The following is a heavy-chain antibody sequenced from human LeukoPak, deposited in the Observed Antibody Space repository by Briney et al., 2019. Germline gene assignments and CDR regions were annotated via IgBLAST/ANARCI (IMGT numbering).Heavy chain of an antibody. CDR3: ARDRLGVYGDPGAFDI. Sequence: SETLSLTCAVSGGSISSSNWWSWVRQPPGKGLEWIGEIYHSGSTNYNPSLKSRVTISVDKSKNQFSLKLSSVTAADTAVYYCARDRLGVYGDPGAFDIWGQGIMVTVSS. D-gene: IGHD3-16*01. V-gene: IGHV4-4*02. CDR1: GGSISSSNW. J-gene: IGHJ3*02. CDR2: IYHSGST.